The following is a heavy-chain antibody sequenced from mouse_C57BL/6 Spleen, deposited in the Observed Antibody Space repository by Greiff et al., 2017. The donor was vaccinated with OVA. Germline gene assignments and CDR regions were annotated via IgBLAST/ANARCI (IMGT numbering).Heavy chain of an antibody. CDR3: ARNYYYGSSLYYFDY. V-gene: IGHV1-82*01. D-gene: IGHD1-1*01. Sequence: QVQLQQSGPELVKPGASVKISCKASGYAFSSSWMNWVKQRPGKGLEWIGRIYPGDGDTNYNGKFKGKATLTADKSSSTAYMQLSSLTSEDSAVYFCARNYYYGSSLYYFDYWGQGTTLTVSS. CDR1: GYAFSSSW. J-gene: IGHJ2*01. CDR2: IYPGDGDT.